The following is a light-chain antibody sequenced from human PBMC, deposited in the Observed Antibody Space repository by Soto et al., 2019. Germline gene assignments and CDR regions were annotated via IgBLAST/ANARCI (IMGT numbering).Light chain of an antibody. V-gene: IGLV1-44*01. Sequence: QPVLTQPPSASGTPGQRVTISCSGSSSNIGSNTVNWYQQLPGTAPKLLIYSHNQRPSGVPDRFSVSKSGTSASLAISGLQSEDEADYSCATWHDSLDGYVFGPGTKLTVL. J-gene: IGLJ1*01. CDR3: ATWHDSLDGYV. CDR1: SSNIGSNT. CDR2: SHN.